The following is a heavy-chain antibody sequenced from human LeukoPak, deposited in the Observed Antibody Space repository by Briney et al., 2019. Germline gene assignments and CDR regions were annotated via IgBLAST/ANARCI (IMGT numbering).Heavy chain of an antibody. Sequence: SETLSLTCTVSGGSISSYYWSWIRQPPGKGLEWIGYIYYSGSPNYNPSLKSRVTISVDTSKNQFSLKLSSVAAADTAVYYCARASYSGSYLGSFDYWGQGTLVTVSS. CDR1: GGSISSYY. CDR2: IYYSGSP. V-gene: IGHV4-59*01. J-gene: IGHJ4*02. CDR3: ARASYSGSYLGSFDY. D-gene: IGHD1-26*01.